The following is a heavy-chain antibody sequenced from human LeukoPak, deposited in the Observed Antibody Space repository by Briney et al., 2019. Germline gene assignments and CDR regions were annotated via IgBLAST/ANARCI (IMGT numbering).Heavy chain of an antibody. J-gene: IGHJ5*02. D-gene: IGHD2-2*01. CDR3: ARSGPNYQLLSGSWFDP. CDR1: GGSISSGGYY. CDR2: VYYSGST. V-gene: IGHV4-31*03. Sequence: SETLSLTCTVSGGSISSGGYYWSWIRQHPGKGLEWIGYVYYSGSTYYNPSLKSRVTISVDRSKNQFSLKLSSVTAADTAVYYCARSGPNYQLLSGSWFDPWGQGTLVTVSS.